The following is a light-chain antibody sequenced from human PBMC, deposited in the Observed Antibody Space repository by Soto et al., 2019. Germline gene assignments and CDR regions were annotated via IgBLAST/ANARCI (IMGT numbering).Light chain of an antibody. J-gene: IGKJ1*01. CDR3: QQYNTYSGT. CDR2: DVS. CDR1: QSTNSW. Sequence: DIQMTQSPSTLSASVVDRVTITCLASQSTNSWLAWYQQKPGKAPKVLIYDVSSLESGVPSRFSGSGSGTEFTLTINSLQPDDFATYYCQQYNTYSGTFGPGTKVDIK. V-gene: IGKV1-5*01.